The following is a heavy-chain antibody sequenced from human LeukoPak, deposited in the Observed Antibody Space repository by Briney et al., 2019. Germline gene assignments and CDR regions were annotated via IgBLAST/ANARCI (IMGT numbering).Heavy chain of an antibody. V-gene: IGHV3-7*03. D-gene: IGHD6-13*01. Sequence: GGSLRLSCAASGFTFSSYWMSWVRQAPGKGLEWVANIKQDGSEKYYVDSVKGRFTISIDNAKNSLYLQMNSLRAEDTAVYYCARLGGGHSSSWYDAFDIWGQGTMVTVSS. CDR2: IKQDGSEK. CDR3: ARLGGGHSSSWYDAFDI. J-gene: IGHJ3*02. CDR1: GFTFSSYW.